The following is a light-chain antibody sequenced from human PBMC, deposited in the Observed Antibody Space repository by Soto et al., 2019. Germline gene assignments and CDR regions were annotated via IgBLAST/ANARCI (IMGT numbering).Light chain of an antibody. CDR1: SRDVGAYNY. Sequence: QSALTQPASVSGSPGQSVTISCTGTSRDVGAYNYVSWYQQHPGKAPKLMTYDVSKRPSGVTDRFSGSKSGNTASLTISGLQAEDEADYYCCSYADNYGYGFGTGTKVTVL. V-gene: IGLV2-11*01. J-gene: IGLJ1*01. CDR2: DVS. CDR3: CSYADNYGYG.